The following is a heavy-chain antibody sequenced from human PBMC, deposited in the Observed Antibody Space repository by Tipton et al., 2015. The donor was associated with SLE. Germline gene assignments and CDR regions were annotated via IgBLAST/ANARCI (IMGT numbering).Heavy chain of an antibody. V-gene: IGHV4-34*01. D-gene: IGHD6-19*01. CDR1: GGSFSGYY. CDR3: ARGISSGWWNY. CDR2: INHSGST. Sequence: TLFLTCAVYGGSFSGYYGSWIRQPPGKGLEWIGEINHSGSTNYNPSLKSRVTISVDTSKNQFSLKLSSVTAADTAVYYCARGISSGWWNYWGQGNLVTVSS. J-gene: IGHJ4*02.